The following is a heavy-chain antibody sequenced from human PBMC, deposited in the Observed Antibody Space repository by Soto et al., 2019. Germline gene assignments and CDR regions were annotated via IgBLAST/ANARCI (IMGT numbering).Heavy chain of an antibody. D-gene: IGHD3-10*01. J-gene: IGHJ6*02. Sequence: PGGSLRLSCAASGFIFSSYGMHWVRQAPGKGLEWVAVISYDGSNKYYADSVKGRFTISRDNSKNTLYLQMNSLRAEDTAVYYCAKNRDYYYYGMDVWGQGTTVTVSS. CDR2: ISYDGSNK. CDR1: GFIFSSYG. CDR3: AKNRDYYYYGMDV. V-gene: IGHV3-30*18.